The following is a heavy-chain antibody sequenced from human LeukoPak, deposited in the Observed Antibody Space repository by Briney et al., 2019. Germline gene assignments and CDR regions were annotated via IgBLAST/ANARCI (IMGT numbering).Heavy chain of an antibody. CDR3: TRVEETATTAAIIRKYSYYYYYMDV. J-gene: IGHJ6*03. V-gene: IGHV3-48*04. D-gene: IGHD4-11*01. CDR2: ISSSGSTI. Sequence: PGGSLRLSCVVSGFTFSSSNMNWVRQAPGKGLEWVSYISSSGSTIYYADSVKGRFTISRDNAKNSLYLQMNSLRAEDTAVYYCTRVEETATTAAIIRKYSYYYYYMDVWGKGNTVTVSS. CDR1: GFTFSSSN.